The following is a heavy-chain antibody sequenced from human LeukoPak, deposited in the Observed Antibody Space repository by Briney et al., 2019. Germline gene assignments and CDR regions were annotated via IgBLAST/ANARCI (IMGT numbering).Heavy chain of an antibody. J-gene: IGHJ4*02. Sequence: GGSLRLSCTAPGFTFSSYSLNWVRQAPGKGLEWVSSVSTGSNYIYYADSVRGRFTISRDNDKNSLYLQMNSLRAEDTAVYYCARDGGPYCSSTSCYPFWDYWGQGTLVTVSS. V-gene: IGHV3-21*01. CDR3: ARDGGPYCSSTSCYPFWDY. CDR2: VSTGSNYI. D-gene: IGHD2-2*01. CDR1: GFTFSSYS.